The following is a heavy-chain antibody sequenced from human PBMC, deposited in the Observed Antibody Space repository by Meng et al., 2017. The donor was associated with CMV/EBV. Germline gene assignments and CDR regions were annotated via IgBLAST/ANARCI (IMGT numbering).Heavy chain of an antibody. D-gene: IGHD3-22*01. CDR1: FNFSSYA. Sequence: FNFSSYAMSWVRQAPGKGLEWVSAISGSGGSTYYADSVKGRFTISRDNSKNTLYLQMNSLRAEDTAVYYCAKSQTYYYDSSVTGFDYWGQGTLVTVSS. J-gene: IGHJ4*02. CDR3: AKSQTYYYDSSVTGFDY. V-gene: IGHV3-23*01. CDR2: ISGSGGST.